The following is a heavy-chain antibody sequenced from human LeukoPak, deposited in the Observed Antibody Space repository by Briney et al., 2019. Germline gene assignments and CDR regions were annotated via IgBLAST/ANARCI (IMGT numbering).Heavy chain of an antibody. CDR3: ARGLGYSYIGY. CDR1: GGSISSYY. CDR2: INHSGST. J-gene: IGHJ4*02. D-gene: IGHD5-18*01. Sequence: SETLSLTCTVSGGSISSYYWSWIRQPPGKGLEWIGEINHSGSTNYNPSLKSRVTISVDTSKNQFSLKLSSVTAADTAVYYCARGLGYSYIGYWGQGTLVTVSS. V-gene: IGHV4-34*01.